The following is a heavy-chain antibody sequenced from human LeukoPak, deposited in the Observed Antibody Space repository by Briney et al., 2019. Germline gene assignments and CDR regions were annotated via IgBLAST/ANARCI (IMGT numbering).Heavy chain of an antibody. CDR3: ARGHYYDYGGS. D-gene: IGHD4/OR15-4a*01. V-gene: IGHV1-8*02. J-gene: IGHJ4*02. Sequence: ASVKVSCKASGGTFSSYAISWVRQATGQGLEWMGWMNPNSGNTGYAQKFQGRVTMTRNTSISTAYMELSSLRSEDTAVYYCARGHYYDYGGSWGQGTLVTVSS. CDR2: MNPNSGNT. CDR1: GGTFSSYA.